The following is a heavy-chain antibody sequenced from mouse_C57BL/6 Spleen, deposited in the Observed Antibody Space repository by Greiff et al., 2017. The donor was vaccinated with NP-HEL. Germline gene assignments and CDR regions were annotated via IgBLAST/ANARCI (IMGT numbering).Heavy chain of an antibody. CDR2: IYWDDDK. CDR1: GFSLSTSGMG. V-gene: IGHV8-12*01. J-gene: IGHJ1*03. Sequence: QVTLKVSGPGILQSSQTLSLTCSFSGFSLSTSGMGVSWIRQPSGKGLEWLAHIYWDDDKRYNPSLKSRLTISKDTSRNQVFRKTTSVDTADTATYYCARSPYYYGSSYWYVDVWGTGTTVTVSS. D-gene: IGHD1-1*01. CDR3: ARSPYYYGSSYWYVDV.